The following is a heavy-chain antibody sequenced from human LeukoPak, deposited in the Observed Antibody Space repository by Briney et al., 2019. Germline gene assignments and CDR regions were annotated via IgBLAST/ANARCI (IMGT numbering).Heavy chain of an antibody. CDR3: ARATDDEFYLYYGMDV. CDR1: GWAFRGYY. J-gene: IGHJ6*02. CDR2: ISQSGST. D-gene: IGHD3-16*01. V-gene: IGHV4-34*01. Sequence: SETLSLTCAVYGWAFRGYYWSRIRQPPGRGLEWIGEISQSGSTNYNPSLKSRITMSVDTSKNQFSLQLRSMTAADTAVYFCARATDDEFYLYYGMDVWGQGTTVTVSS.